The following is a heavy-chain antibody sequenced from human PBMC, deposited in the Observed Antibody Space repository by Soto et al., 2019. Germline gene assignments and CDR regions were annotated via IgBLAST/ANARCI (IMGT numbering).Heavy chain of an antibody. CDR2: ILSDGSKQ. D-gene: IGHD5-12*01. CDR1: RFTFSYYA. CDR3: AKGIYSAYAKGANDI. J-gene: IGHJ3*02. Sequence: GGSLRLSCAASRFTFSYYAMHWIRQAPGKGLEWVAVILSDGSKQYYADSVRGRFTISRDNSKYTLYVQMNSLRAEDTALYYCAKGIYSAYAKGANDIWGQGTMVTVSS. V-gene: IGHV3-30-3*01.